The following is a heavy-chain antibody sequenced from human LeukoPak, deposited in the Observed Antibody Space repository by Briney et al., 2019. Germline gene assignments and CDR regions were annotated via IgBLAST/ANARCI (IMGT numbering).Heavy chain of an antibody. CDR3: ARPNYYDSSGYCYYGMDV. D-gene: IGHD3-22*01. CDR2: INQDGSES. J-gene: IGHJ6*02. V-gene: IGHV3-7*04. Sequence: GGSLRLSCAASGFTFSNYWMSWVRQAPGKGLEWVANINQDGSESKYVDSVKGRFTISRDNAKKSLYLQMNSLRAEDTAVYYCARPNYYDSSGYCYYGMDVWGQGTTVTVSS. CDR1: GFTFSNYW.